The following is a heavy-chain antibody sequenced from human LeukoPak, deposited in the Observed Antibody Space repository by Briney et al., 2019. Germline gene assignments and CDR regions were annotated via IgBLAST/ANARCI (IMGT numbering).Heavy chain of an antibody. J-gene: IGHJ4*02. CDR1: GFTFSSYS. Sequence: GGSLRLSCAASGFTFSSYSMNWIRQAPGKGLEWVSSISSSTSYIYYADSVKGRFTISKDNAKNSLYLRMNSLRAEDTAVYYCARAGGSTVSHSDYWGRGTLVTVSS. CDR2: ISSSTSYI. CDR3: ARAGGSTVSHSDY. D-gene: IGHD4-17*01. V-gene: IGHV3-21*01.